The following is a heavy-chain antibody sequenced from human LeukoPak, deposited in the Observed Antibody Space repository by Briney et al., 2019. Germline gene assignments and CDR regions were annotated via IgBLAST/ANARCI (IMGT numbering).Heavy chain of an antibody. CDR2: IYPGDSDT. J-gene: IGHJ4*02. V-gene: IGHV5-51*01. CDR3: ARARSCSAGTCYPDY. D-gene: IGHD2-15*01. Sequence: GESLKISCKGSGYSFNTYWIGWVRQMPGKGVEWMGIIYPGDSDTRYSPSFQGQVTISVDKSISTAYLQWSSLKASDTAIHYCARARSCSAGTCYPDYWGQGTLVTVSS. CDR1: GYSFNTYW.